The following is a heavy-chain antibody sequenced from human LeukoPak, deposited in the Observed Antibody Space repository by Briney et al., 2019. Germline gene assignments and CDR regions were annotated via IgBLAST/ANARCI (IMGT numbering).Heavy chain of an antibody. D-gene: IGHD6-13*01. CDR1: GFTFSSYS. J-gene: IGHJ5*02. V-gene: IGHV3-21*01. Sequence: GGSLRLSCAASGFTFSSYSMNWVRHAPGKGLEWVSYISSSSSYIYYADSVKGRFTISRDNAKNSLYLQMNSLRAEDTAVYYCARDPTPGYSSSSREDSWFDPWGQGTLVTVSS. CDR3: ARDPTPGYSSSSREDSWFDP. CDR2: ISSSSSYI.